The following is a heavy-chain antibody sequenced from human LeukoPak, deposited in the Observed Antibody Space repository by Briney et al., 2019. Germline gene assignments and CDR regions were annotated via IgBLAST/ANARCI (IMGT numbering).Heavy chain of an antibody. J-gene: IGHJ5*02. CDR2: ISDSGSA. V-gene: IGHV4-38-2*02. CDR1: GSSMSSDYY. CDR3: ASSYCGGDCSTDWFDP. Sequence: SSETLSLTCTVSGSSMSSDYYWGWIRQPPGKGLEWIGSISDSGSAYYNPSLKSRVTMSVDTSKNQFSLKLSSVTAADTAVYYCASSYCGGDCSTDWFDPWGRGTLVTVSS. D-gene: IGHD2-21*02.